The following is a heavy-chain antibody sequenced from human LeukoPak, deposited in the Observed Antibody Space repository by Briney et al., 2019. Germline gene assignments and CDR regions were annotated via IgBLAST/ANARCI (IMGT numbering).Heavy chain of an antibody. CDR3: ARGGSGWYHYYYMDV. D-gene: IGHD6-19*01. V-gene: IGHV4-34*01. CDR2: INHSGST. CDR1: GESFSGYY. J-gene: IGHJ6*03. Sequence: PSETLSLTCAVYGESFSGYYWSWIRQSPGKGLEWIGEINHSGSTNYNPSLKSRVTISVDTSKNQFSLKLSSVTAADTAVYYCARGGSGWYHYYYMDVWGKGTTVTVSS.